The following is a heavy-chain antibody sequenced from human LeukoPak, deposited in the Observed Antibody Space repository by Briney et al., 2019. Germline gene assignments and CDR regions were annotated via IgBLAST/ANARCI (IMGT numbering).Heavy chain of an antibody. J-gene: IGHJ4*02. CDR1: GFTFNTYG. V-gene: IGHV3-30*03. CDR3: ARGRYCSGGSCYPNDY. CDR2: ISYDGSDK. Sequence: GGSLRLSCATSGFTFNTYGMHWVRQAPGKGLEWVAVISYDGSDKYYTDSVKGRFTISRDNSKNTLYLQMNSLRAEDTAVYYCARGRYCSGGSCYPNDYWGQGTLVTVSS. D-gene: IGHD2-15*01.